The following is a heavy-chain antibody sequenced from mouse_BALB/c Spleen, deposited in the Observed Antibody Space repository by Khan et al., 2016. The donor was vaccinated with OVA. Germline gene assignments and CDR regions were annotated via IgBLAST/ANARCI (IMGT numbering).Heavy chain of an antibody. D-gene: IGHD2-1*01. CDR2: INPSSGYT. V-gene: IGHV1-4*01. CDR1: GYTFTSYT. Sequence: QMQLEESGAELARPGASVKMSCKASGYTFTSYTMHWVKQRPGQGLEWIGYINPSSGYTNYNQKFKDKATLTADKSSSTAYMQLSSLTSEDSAVXYCARCYGNYGGFDVWGAGTTVTVSS. CDR3: ARCYGNYGGFDV. J-gene: IGHJ1*01.